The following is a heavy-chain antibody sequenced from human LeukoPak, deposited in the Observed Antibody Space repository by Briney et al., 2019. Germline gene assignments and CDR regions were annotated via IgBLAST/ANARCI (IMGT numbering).Heavy chain of an antibody. CDR2: IYHSGST. D-gene: IGHD6-6*01. CDR3: ARVKAARPYYFDY. CDR1: GDSISSSNW. Sequence: SETLSLTCAVSGDSISSSNWWSWVRQPPGKGLEWIGEIYHSGSTNYNPSLKSRVTISVDTSKNQFSLKLSSVTAADTAVYYCARVKAARPYYFDYWGQGTLVTVSS. V-gene: IGHV4-4*02. J-gene: IGHJ4*02.